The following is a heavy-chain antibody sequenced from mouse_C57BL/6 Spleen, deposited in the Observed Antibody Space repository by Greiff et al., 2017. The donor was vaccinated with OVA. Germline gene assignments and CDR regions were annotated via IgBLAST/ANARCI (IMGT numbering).Heavy chain of an antibody. V-gene: IGHV5-6*01. J-gene: IGHJ1*03. CDR3: ARQEDYWYFDV. CDR2: ISSGGSYT. Sequence: EVQVVESGGDLVKPGGSLKLSCEASGFTFSSYGMSWVRQTPDKRLEWVATISSGGSYTSYPDSVKGRFTISRDNAKNTLYLQMSSLKSEDTAMYYCARQEDYWYFDVWGTGTTVTVSS. CDR1: GFTFSSYG.